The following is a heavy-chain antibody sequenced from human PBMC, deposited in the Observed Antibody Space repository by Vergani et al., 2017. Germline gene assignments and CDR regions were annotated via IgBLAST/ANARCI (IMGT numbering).Heavy chain of an antibody. D-gene: IGHD3-22*01. CDR2: IKQDGSEK. J-gene: IGHJ5*02. CDR1: GFTFSSYW. CDR3: ARDQDYYDTADWFDP. Sequence: EVQLVESGGGLVQPGGSLRLSCAASGFTFSSYWMSWVRQAPGKGLEWVANIKQDGSEKYYVDSVKGRFTISRDNAKNSLYLQMNSLRAEDTAVYYCARDQDYYDTADWFDPWGQGTLVTVSS. V-gene: IGHV3-7*03.